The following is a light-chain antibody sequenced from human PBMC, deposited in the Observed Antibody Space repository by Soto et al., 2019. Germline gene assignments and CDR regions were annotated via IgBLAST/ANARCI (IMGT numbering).Light chain of an antibody. Sequence: EIVLTQSPGTLSLSPGERATLSCRASQSVSSSYLAWYQQKPGQAPRLLIYGASNRATGIPDRFSGSGSGTDFTLTISRLEPEDFAVYYCQQYGISPRTFGQGTRLEIK. V-gene: IGKV3-20*01. CDR2: GAS. CDR3: QQYGISPRT. CDR1: QSVSSSY. J-gene: IGKJ5*01.